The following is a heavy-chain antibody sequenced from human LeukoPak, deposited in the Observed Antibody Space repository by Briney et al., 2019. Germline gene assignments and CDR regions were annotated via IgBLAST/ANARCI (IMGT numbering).Heavy chain of an antibody. V-gene: IGHV6-1*01. Sequence: SQTLSLTCAISGDSVSSNSAAWNWIRQSPSRGLEWLGRTYYRSKWYNDYAVSVKSRITINPDTSKNQFSLQLNSVTPEDTAVYYCARDPGAYGSGSYWFDPWGQGTLVTVSS. D-gene: IGHD3-10*01. CDR2: TYYRSKWYN. CDR1: GDSVSSNSAA. J-gene: IGHJ5*02. CDR3: ARDPGAYGSGSYWFDP.